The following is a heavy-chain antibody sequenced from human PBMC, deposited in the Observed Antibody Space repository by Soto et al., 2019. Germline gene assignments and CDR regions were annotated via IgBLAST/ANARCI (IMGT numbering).Heavy chain of an antibody. D-gene: IGHD3-16*01. CDR2: ISSSSSYV. CDR1: GFTFSSYS. Sequence: GGSLRLSCAASGFTFSSYSMIWVRQAPGKGLEWVSSISSSSSYVYYADSVKGRFTISRDNAKSSLYLQMNSLRAEETAVYYCGRGGGSYFDYWGQGTLVTVSS. J-gene: IGHJ4*02. CDR3: GRGGGSYFDY. V-gene: IGHV3-21*01.